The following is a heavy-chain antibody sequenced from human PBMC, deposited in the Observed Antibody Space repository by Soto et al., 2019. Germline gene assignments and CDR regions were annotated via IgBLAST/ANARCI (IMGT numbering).Heavy chain of an antibody. D-gene: IGHD6-6*01. CDR1: GGTFSSYA. CDR3: ARGGSEQLFHPYYYYGMDV. V-gene: IGHV1-69*13. Sequence: SVKVSCKASGGTFSSYAISWVRQAPGQGLEWMGGIIPIFGTANYAQKFQGRVTITADESTSTAYMELSSLRSEDTAVYYCARGGSEQLFHPYYYYGMDVWGQGTTVTVSS. CDR2: IIPIFGTA. J-gene: IGHJ6*02.